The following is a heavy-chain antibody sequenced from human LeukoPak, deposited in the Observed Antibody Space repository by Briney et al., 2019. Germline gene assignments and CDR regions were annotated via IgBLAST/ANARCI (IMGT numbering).Heavy chain of an antibody. Sequence: SETLSLTCTVSGCSISSSSYYWGWLRQPPGQGLEWIGSIYRGGVRYSSPVLDRRLSIYPSEQHVSLELTSVTAAETGVYFCARYGVSSFASLNYFDIWGQRILVIVSS. CDR2: IYRGGVR. D-gene: IGHD2-8*01. CDR1: GCSISSSSYY. CDR3: ARYGVSSFASLNYFDI. J-gene: IGHJ4*02. V-gene: IGHV4-39*02.